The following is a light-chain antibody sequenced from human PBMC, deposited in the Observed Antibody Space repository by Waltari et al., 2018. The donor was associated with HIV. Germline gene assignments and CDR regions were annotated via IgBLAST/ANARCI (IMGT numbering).Light chain of an antibody. J-gene: IGLJ2*01. Sequence: CTGSSSDIGYYDYVSWYQQYPGQAPKALIYEVTSRPSGTSSRFSGSKSATTAFLAISKLQTDDEADYFCSSYTRRGTVVFGGGTRLTVL. CDR3: SSYTRRGTVV. V-gene: IGLV2-14*03. CDR2: EVT. CDR1: SSDIGYYDY.